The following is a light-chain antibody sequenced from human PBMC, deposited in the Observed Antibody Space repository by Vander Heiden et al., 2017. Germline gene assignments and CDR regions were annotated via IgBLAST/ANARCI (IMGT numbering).Light chain of an antibody. Sequence: ELVSTLSASTLSSAPRERAALSCTSRQSVSSSYVAWYQQKPGQAPRLLIYGASSRATGIPDRFSGSGSGTDFTLTISRLEPEDFAVYYCQQYGSSRVIFGGGTKVEIK. CDR1: QSVSSSY. CDR2: GAS. V-gene: IGKV3-20*01. J-gene: IGKJ4*01. CDR3: QQYGSSRVI.